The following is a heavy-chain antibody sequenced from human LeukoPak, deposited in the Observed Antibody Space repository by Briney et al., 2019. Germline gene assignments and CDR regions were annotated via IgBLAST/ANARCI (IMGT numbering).Heavy chain of an antibody. CDR2: IKQDGSER. D-gene: IGHD2-15*01. CDR3: ARGPSGGNGFSY. Sequence: PGGSLRLSCAASGFTFCSYWMSWVRQARGKGMEWVANIKQDGSERYYVDSVKGRFTISRDNAKNSLYLQMNSLRAVDTAVYYCARGPSGGNGFSYWGLGTLVTVSS. J-gene: IGHJ4*02. CDR1: GFTFCSYW. V-gene: IGHV3-7*04.